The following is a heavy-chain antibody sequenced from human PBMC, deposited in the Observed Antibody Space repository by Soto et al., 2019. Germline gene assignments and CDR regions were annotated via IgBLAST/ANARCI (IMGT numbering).Heavy chain of an antibody. CDR3: ARGVPAAGTDWFDP. V-gene: IGHV4-4*07. D-gene: IGHD6-13*01. CDR1: GGSISNYY. CDR2: VSSTGSS. Sequence: KTPETLSLTCTVSGGSISNYYWSWIRQSAEKRLEWIGRVSSTGSSYYNPSLKSRVTISVDTSKNQVSLNLTSVTAADTAVYYCARGVPAAGTDWFDPWGQGTLVTVSS. J-gene: IGHJ5*02.